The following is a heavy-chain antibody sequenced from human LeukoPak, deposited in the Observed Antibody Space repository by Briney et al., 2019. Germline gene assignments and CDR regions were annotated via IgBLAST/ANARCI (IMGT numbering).Heavy chain of an antibody. CDR2: IYYSGST. D-gene: IGHD6-13*01. CDR3: ARQGSSSRSANTNYYFDY. CDR1: GGSISSYY. J-gene: IGHJ4*02. Sequence: PSETLSLTCTVSGGSISSYYWSWIRQPPGKGLEWIGYIYYSGSTNYNPSLKSRVTISVDTSKNQFSLKLSFVTAADTAVYYCARQGSSSRSANTNYYFDYWGQGTLVTVSS. V-gene: IGHV4-59*01.